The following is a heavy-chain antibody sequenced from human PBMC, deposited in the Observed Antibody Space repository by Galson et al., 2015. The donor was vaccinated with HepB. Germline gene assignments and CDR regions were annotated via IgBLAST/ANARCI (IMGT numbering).Heavy chain of an antibody. D-gene: IGHD3-22*01. Sequence: SLRLSCAASGFAFSSYAMSWVRQAPGKGLEWVSAISGSGGSTYYADSVKGRFTISRDNSKNTLYLQMNSLRAKDTAVYYCAKGETYYYDSSGYAPLGYWGQGTLVTVSS. J-gene: IGHJ4*02. CDR2: ISGSGGST. CDR3: AKGETYYYDSSGYAPLGY. V-gene: IGHV3-23*01. CDR1: GFAFSSYA.